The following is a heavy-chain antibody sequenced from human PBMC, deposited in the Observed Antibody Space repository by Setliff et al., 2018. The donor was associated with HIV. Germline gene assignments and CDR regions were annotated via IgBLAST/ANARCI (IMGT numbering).Heavy chain of an antibody. CDR3: AKSSFRFFEDLSDWYFDL. Sequence: GGSLRLSCAASGFTFSNYGMHWVRQAPGKGLEWVAVIWHDGSNEFHADSVKGRFTISKDNSKNTVFLQMNNLRVEDTALYYCAKSSFRFFEDLSDWYFDLWGRGTLVTVSS. J-gene: IGHJ2*01. V-gene: IGHV3-30*02. CDR2: IWHDGSNE. D-gene: IGHD3-16*02. CDR1: GFTFSNYG.